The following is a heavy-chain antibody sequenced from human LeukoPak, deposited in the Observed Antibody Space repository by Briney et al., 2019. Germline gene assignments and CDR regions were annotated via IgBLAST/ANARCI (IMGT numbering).Heavy chain of an antibody. CDR2: IYPGDSDT. Sequence: GESLKISCKGSGYSFTSYWIGWVRQMPGKGLEWMGIIYPGDSDTRYSPSFQGQVTISADKSISTAYLQWSSLKASDTAMYYCARRKEFRVPTGAFDIWGQGTMVTVSS. V-gene: IGHV5-51*01. CDR3: ARRKEFRVPTGAFDI. CDR1: GYSFTSYW. D-gene: IGHD7-27*01. J-gene: IGHJ3*02.